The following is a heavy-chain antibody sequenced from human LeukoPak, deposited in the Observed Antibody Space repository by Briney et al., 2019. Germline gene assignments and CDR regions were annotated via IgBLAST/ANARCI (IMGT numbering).Heavy chain of an antibody. J-gene: IGHJ4*02. CDR2: IKQDGSEK. CDR1: GFTFSSYW. D-gene: IGHD3-10*01. CDR3: ARLPASDYYGSGSFDY. Sequence: PGGSLRLSCAASGFTFSSYWMSWVRQAPGKGLEWVANIKQDGSEKYYVDSVKGRFTISRDNAKNSLYLQMNSLRAEDTAVYYCARLPASDYYGSGSFDYWGQGTLVTVSS. V-gene: IGHV3-7*02.